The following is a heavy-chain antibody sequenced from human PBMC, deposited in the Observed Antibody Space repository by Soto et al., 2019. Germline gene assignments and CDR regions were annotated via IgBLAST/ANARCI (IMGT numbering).Heavy chain of an antibody. Sequence: QVQLVQSGAEVKKPGASVKVSCKASGYTFTSYGISWVRQAPGQGLEWMGWISAYNGNTNYAQKLQGRVTMTTDTSTSTAYMELRSLRSDDTAVYYCARDQFTIFGVVTHRLYYSGMDVWGQGTTVTVSS. J-gene: IGHJ6*02. CDR3: ARDQFTIFGVVTHRLYYSGMDV. V-gene: IGHV1-18*01. D-gene: IGHD3-3*01. CDR2: ISAYNGNT. CDR1: GYTFTSYG.